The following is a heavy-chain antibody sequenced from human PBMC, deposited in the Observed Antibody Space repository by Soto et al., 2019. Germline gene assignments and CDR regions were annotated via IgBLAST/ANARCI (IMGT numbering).Heavy chain of an antibody. CDR3: AGWNYESGLDV. V-gene: IGHV2-5*02. CDR2: IYWDEDK. Sequence: QITLKESGPTLVRPTQTLTLTCSFSGFSLNTNGMGMGWIRQPPGKALEWLAFIYWDEDKRYIPSLKTRLTVTTDTSKNEVVLTLSHRDPLDTGKYHCAGWNYESGLDVWGQGTTVTVSS. J-gene: IGHJ6*02. D-gene: IGHD1-7*01. CDR1: GFSLNTNGMG.